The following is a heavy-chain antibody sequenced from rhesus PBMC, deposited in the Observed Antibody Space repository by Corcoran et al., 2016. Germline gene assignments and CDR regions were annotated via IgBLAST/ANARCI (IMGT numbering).Heavy chain of an antibody. Sequence: QVQLQESGPGLVKPSETLSLTCAVSGGSISDDYYWSWIRQPPGKGLEWIGYIYGSGGGTNYNPFLKNRVTISIDTSKNQFSLKLSSVTAADTAVYYCASGAAAGRRFDYWGQGVLVTVSS. CDR2: IYGSGGGT. J-gene: IGHJ4*01. CDR1: GGSISDDYY. CDR3: ASGAAAGRRFDY. D-gene: IGHD6-25*01. V-gene: IGHV4-106*01.